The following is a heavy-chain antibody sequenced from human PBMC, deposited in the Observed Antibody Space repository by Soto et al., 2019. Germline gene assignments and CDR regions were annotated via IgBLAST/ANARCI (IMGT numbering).Heavy chain of an antibody. V-gene: IGHV1-46*03. CDR3: ARGFTAGANQQIIYSSYSTHV. CDR1: GYTFTSYY. J-gene: IGHJ6*03. D-gene: IGHD3-10*01. Sequence: ASVKVSCKASGYTFTSYYMHWVRQAPGQGLEWMGIINPSGGSTSYAQKFQGRVTMTRDTSTSTVYMELSSLRSEDTAVYYCARGFTAGANQQIIYSSYSTHVSGKGTSVSVSS. CDR2: INPSGGST.